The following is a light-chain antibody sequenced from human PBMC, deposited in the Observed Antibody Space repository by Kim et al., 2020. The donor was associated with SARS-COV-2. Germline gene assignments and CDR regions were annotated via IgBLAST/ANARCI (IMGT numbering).Light chain of an antibody. J-gene: IGKJ2*01. CDR2: CVS. Sequence: SVSPGERHTLSWRSTQRETRSLILHQQTPAHSPRPHISCVSPRATYTPAMFRGSGSGTEYTLTISSLQSEDCAVYYSRQYDNWSFTFGQVTKLEI. CDR3: RQYDNWSFT. CDR1: QRETRS. V-gene: IGKV3-15*01.